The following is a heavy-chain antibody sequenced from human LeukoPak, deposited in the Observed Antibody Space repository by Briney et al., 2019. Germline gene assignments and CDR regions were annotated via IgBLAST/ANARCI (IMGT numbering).Heavy chain of an antibody. CDR3: ARVGAVAGPYGMDV. CDR1: GYTFTGYY. J-gene: IGHJ6*02. CDR2: INPNSGGT. D-gene: IGHD6-19*01. V-gene: IGHV1-2*04. Sequence: ASVKVSCKASGYTFTGYYMHWVRRAPGQGFEWMGWINPNSGGTNYAQKFQGWVTMTRDTSISTAYMELSRLRSDDTAVYYCARVGAVAGPYGMDVWGQGTTVTVSS.